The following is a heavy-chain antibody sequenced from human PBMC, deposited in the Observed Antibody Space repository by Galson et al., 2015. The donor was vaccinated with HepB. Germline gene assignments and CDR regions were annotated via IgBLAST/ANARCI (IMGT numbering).Heavy chain of an antibody. D-gene: IGHD5-18*01. CDR3: ARHLHPAYRSGSGYYYAMDV. Sequence: QSGAEVKKPGESLKISRKTSGYTFFTYWIGWVRQMPGKGLEWVGIIYPGDSETRYSPSSQGQVTISADKSINTAYLQWSSLKASDTAMYYCARHLHPAYRSGSGYYYAMDVWGQGTTVTVSS. CDR1: GYTFFTYW. V-gene: IGHV5-51*01. J-gene: IGHJ6*02. CDR2: IYPGDSET.